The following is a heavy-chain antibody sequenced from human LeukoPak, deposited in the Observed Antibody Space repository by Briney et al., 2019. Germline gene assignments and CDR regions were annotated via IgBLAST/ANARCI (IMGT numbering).Heavy chain of an antibody. Sequence: GGSLRLSCAASAFTFSSYWMSWVRQAPGKGLEWVANIKRDGSEKYYVDSVKGRFTISRDNAKNSLYLQMNSLRAEDTAVYYCARGSLVPAAPGIKPFDYWGQGTLVTVAS. CDR3: ARGSLVPAAPGIKPFDY. D-gene: IGHD2-2*01. V-gene: IGHV3-7*01. J-gene: IGHJ4*02. CDR1: AFTFSSYW. CDR2: IKRDGSEK.